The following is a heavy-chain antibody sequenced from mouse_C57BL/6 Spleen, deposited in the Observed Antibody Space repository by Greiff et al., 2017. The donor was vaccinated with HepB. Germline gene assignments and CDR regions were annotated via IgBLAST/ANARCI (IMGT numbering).Heavy chain of an antibody. Sequence: EVQLQQSGTVLARPGASVKMSCKTSGYTFTSYWMHWVKQRPGQGLEWIGAIYPGNSDTSYNQKFKGKAKLTAVTSASTAYMELSSLTNEDSAVYYCTRIPDYYGSSHDYWGQGTTLTVSS. D-gene: IGHD1-1*01. CDR1: GYTFTSYW. V-gene: IGHV1-5*01. J-gene: IGHJ2*01. CDR3: TRIPDYYGSSHDY. CDR2: IYPGNSDT.